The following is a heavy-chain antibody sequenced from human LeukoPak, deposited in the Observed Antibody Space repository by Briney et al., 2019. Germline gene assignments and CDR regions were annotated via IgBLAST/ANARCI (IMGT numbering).Heavy chain of an antibody. V-gene: IGHV3-30-3*01. Sequence: GGSLRLSCAASGLTFSSYAVHWVRQAPGKGLEWVAVISYDGSHKYYADSVKGRFTISRDNSQNTLYLQMNSLRAEDTAVYYCARAESGYYDSCISDWGQGALVTVSS. CDR3: ARAESGYYDSCISD. CDR2: ISYDGSHK. CDR1: GLTFSSYA. D-gene: IGHD3-22*01. J-gene: IGHJ4*02.